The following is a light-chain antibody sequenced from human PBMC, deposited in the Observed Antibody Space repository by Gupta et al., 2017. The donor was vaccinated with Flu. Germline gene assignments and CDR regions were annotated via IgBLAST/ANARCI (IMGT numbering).Light chain of an antibody. J-gene: IGKJ4*01. CDR2: GAS. CDR1: QSLSSS. Sequence: EKVMTQSPATLSVSPGERATLFCRASQSLSSSLAWYQQKAGQAPRLLIYGASTRATGVPARFSGSGSGTEFTLTISSLHSEDFAVYYCQQDNNWPNTFGGGTRVEVK. CDR3: QQDNNWPNT. V-gene: IGKV3-15*01.